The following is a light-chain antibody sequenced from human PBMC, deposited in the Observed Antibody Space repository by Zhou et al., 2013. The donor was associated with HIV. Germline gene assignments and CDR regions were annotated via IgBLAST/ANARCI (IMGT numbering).Light chain of an antibody. J-gene: IGKJ2*01. CDR1: QDISNY. CDR3: QHYYTFPNT. CDR2: DAS. V-gene: IGKV1-33*01. Sequence: DIQMTQSPSSLSASVGDRVTITCQASQDISNYLNWYQQKPGKAPKLLIYDASNLETGVPSTFSGSGSGTDFSLTINYLQSEDFATYFCQHYYTFPNTFGQGTKLEIK.